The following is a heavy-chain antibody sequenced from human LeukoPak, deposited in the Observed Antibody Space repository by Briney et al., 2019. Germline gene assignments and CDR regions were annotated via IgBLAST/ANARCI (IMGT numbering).Heavy chain of an antibody. J-gene: IGHJ4*02. CDR3: ARDGGSYYDSSGVDY. CDR2: IYYSGST. V-gene: IGHV4-59*12. CDR1: GGSISSYY. Sequence: SETLSLTCTVSGGSISSYYWSWIRQPPGKGLEWIGYIYYSGSTNYNPSLKSRVTISVETSKNQFSLKLSSVTAADTAVYYCARDGGSYYDSSGVDYWGQGTLVTVSS. D-gene: IGHD3-22*01.